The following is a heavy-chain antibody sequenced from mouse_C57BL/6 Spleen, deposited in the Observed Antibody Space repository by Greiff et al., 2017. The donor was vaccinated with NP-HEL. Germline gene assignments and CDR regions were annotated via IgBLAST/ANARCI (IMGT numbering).Heavy chain of an antibody. CDR1: GYTFTDYN. Sequence: VQLQQSGPELVKPGASVKIPCKASGYTFTDYNMDWVKQSHGKSLEWIGDINPNNGGTIYNQKFKGKATLTVDKSSSTAYMELLSLTSEDTAVYYCARRGELPYYAMDYWGQGTSVTVSS. V-gene: IGHV1-18*01. CDR3: ARRGELPYYAMDY. CDR2: INPNNGGT. J-gene: IGHJ4*01.